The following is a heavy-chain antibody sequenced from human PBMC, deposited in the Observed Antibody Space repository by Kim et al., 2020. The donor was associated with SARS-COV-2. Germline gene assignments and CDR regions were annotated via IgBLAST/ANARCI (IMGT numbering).Heavy chain of an antibody. CDR3: ARDQCSGGSCYSDY. D-gene: IGHD2-15*01. Sequence: SVKVSCKASGGTFSSYAISWVRQAPGQGLEWMGGIIPIFGTANYAQKFQGRVTITADESTSTAYMELSSLRSEDTAVYYCARDQCSGGSCYSDYWGQGTLVTVSS. CDR2: IIPIFGTA. J-gene: IGHJ4*02. CDR1: GGTFSSYA. V-gene: IGHV1-69*13.